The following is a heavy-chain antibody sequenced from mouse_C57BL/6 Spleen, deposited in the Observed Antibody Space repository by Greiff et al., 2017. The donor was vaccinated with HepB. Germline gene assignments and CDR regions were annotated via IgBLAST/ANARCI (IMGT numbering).Heavy chain of an antibody. J-gene: IGHJ2*01. V-gene: IGHV1-22*01. D-gene: IGHD1-1*01. CDR3: AKELPVYYYGKDY. CDR1: GYTFTDYN. Sequence: EVKLQQSGPELVKPGASVKMSCKASGYTFTDYNMHWVKQSHGKSLEWIGYINPNNGGTSYNQKFKGKATLTVNKSSSTAYMELRSLTSEDSAVYYCAKELPVYYYGKDYWGQGTTLTVSS. CDR2: INPNNGGT.